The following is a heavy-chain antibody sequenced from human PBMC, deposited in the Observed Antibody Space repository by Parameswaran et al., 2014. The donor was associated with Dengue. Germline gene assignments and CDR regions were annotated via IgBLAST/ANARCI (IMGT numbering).Heavy chain of an antibody. Sequence: WIRQPPGKGLEWVSYISSSSTIYYADSVKGRFTISRDNAKNSLYLQMNSLRDEDTAVYYCARDGNYGDYVWWFDPWGQGTLVTVSS. CDR3: ARDGNYGDYVWWFDP. V-gene: IGHV3-48*02. J-gene: IGHJ5*02. D-gene: IGHD4-17*01. CDR2: ISSSSTI.